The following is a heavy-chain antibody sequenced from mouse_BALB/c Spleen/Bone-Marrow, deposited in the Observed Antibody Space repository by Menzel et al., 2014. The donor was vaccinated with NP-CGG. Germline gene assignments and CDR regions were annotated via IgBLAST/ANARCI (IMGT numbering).Heavy chain of an antibody. CDR1: GYAFTSYN. V-gene: IGHV1S135*01. Sequence: EVQLQQSAPELAKPGASVQVSCKASGYAFTSYNLYWVQQSHGESLEWIGYIDPYNGGTSYNQKFKGKATLTVDKSSSTAYMQHNSLTSEDSAVYYCARIGICNSGGADRGQGTLVTVSA. CDR3: ARIGICNSGGAD. CDR2: IDPYNGGT. J-gene: IGHJ3*01. D-gene: IGHD6-1*01.